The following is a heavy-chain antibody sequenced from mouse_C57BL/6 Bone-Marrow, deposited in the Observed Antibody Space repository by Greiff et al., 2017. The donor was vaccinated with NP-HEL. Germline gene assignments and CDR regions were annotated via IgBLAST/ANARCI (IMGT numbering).Heavy chain of an antibody. Sequence: EVMLVASGGGLVKPGGSLKLSCAASGFTFSSYAMSWVRQTPETRLEWVATISDGGSYTYYPDNVKGRFTISRDNAKNNLYLQMRHLKSEDTAMYYCARDDYGSRGWYFDVWGTGTTVTVSS. CDR1: GFTFSSYA. CDR2: ISDGGSYT. D-gene: IGHD1-1*01. CDR3: ARDDYGSRGWYFDV. J-gene: IGHJ1*03. V-gene: IGHV5-4*01.